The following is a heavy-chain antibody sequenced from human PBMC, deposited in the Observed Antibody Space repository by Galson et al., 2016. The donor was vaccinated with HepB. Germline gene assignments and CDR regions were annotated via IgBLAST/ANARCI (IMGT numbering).Heavy chain of an antibody. CDR1: GYDLFGYW. D-gene: IGHD2-2*01. V-gene: IGHV5-51*03. CDR2: IFPGDSDT. CDR3: ARFDAPSFLANWFDP. Sequence: QSGAEVKKPGESLKISCKGSGYDLFGYWIAWVRQMPGKGLEWMGIIFPGDSDTKYSSSFQALVTISSDKSINTAYLQWGSLKASDTAMYFCARFDAPSFLANWFDPRGQGTLVTVSS. J-gene: IGHJ5*02.